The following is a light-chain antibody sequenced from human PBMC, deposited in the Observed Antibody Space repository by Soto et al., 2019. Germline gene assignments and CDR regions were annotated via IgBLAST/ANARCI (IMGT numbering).Light chain of an antibody. CDR1: QSVSSY. Sequence: EIVLTQSPATLSLSPGERATLSCRASQSVSSYLAWYQQKPGQAPRLLIYDASNRATGIPARFSGSGSGTAFTLTIRSLEPEDFAVYYCQQGDTFGQGTKLEIK. CDR3: QQGDT. J-gene: IGKJ2*01. CDR2: DAS. V-gene: IGKV3-11*01.